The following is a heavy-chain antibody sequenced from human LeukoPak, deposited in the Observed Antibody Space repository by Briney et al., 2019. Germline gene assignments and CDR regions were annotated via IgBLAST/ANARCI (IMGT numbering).Heavy chain of an antibody. Sequence: GGSLRLSCAASGFIFSSHAMNWVRQAPGKGLEWVGRIKSKTDGGTTDYAAPVKGRFTISRDDSIHTLFLQMNSLKTEDTAVYYCTTSWLYGDYVGYWGQGTLVTVSS. D-gene: IGHD4-17*01. CDR3: TTSWLYGDYVGY. V-gene: IGHV3-15*07. CDR2: IKSKTDGGTT. J-gene: IGHJ4*02. CDR1: GFIFSSHA.